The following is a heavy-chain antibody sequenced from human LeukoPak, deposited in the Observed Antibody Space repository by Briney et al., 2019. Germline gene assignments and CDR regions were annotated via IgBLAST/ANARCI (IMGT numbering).Heavy chain of an antibody. Sequence: GGSLRLSCAASGFTFSNYAVNWDRQAPGKGLEWVSTIRVNGDSTFYADSVKGRFTISRDNSKNTLYLRMNSLRVEDTAVYYCARDRSGDYYFDYWGQGTLVTVSS. V-gene: IGHV3-23*01. CDR3: ARDRSGDYYFDY. CDR2: IRVNGDST. D-gene: IGHD4-17*01. J-gene: IGHJ4*02. CDR1: GFTFSNYA.